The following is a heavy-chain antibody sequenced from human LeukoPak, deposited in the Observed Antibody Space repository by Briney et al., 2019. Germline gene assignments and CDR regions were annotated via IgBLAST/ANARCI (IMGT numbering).Heavy chain of an antibody. D-gene: IGHD3-10*01. J-gene: IGHJ4*02. V-gene: IGHV3-21*01. CDR1: GFSLRTNF. CDR3: VRERFRGSGAPKFAS. CDR2: ISGSGSYI. Sequence: PGGSLRLSCAASGFSLRTNFMSWVRQAPAKGLEWVSCISGSGSYIYYADSVKGRFTIPRDNTKNSLHLQVNSPRAEDTAVYYCVRERFRGSGAPKFASWGQGALVTVSS.